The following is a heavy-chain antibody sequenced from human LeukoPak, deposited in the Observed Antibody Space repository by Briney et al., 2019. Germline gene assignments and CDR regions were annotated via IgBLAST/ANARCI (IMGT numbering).Heavy chain of an antibody. Sequence: SGTLSLTCAVYGGSFSGYYWSWIRQPPGKGLEWIGEINHSGSTNYNPSLKSRVTISVDTSKNQFSLKLSSVTAADTAVYYCARVKGRAAGVTDYWGQGTLVTVSS. CDR3: ARVKGRAAGVTDY. D-gene: IGHD6-13*01. J-gene: IGHJ4*02. CDR2: INHSGST. V-gene: IGHV4-34*01. CDR1: GGSFSGYY.